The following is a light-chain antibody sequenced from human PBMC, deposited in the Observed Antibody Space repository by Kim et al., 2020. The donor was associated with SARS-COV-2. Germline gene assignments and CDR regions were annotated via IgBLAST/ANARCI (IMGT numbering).Light chain of an antibody. J-gene: IGLJ3*02. CDR3: QAWDSSTVV. V-gene: IGLV3-1*01. Sequence: VAPGQTANITCSGGKLGDKYACWYQQKPGQSPVLIIYEDSKRPSGIPERFSGSNSGNTATLTISGTQAMDEADYYCQAWDSSTVVFGGGTQLTVL. CDR2: EDS. CDR1: KLGDKY.